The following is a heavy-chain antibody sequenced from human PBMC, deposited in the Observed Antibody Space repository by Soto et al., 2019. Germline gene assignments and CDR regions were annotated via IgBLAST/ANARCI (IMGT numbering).Heavy chain of an antibody. V-gene: IGHV2-5*02. Sequence: QITLNESGPTQVKPRQTLTLTCTFSGFSLTTSGVGVGWIRQSPGKAPEWLALIYWDDDKRYSPSLKSRLTIPKDTSKTQVVLTMADLDPADTATYYCAHRVLRTVFGLVTTTAIYFDFWGQGTPVDVSS. CDR1: GFSLTTSGVG. D-gene: IGHD3-3*01. J-gene: IGHJ4*02. CDR2: IYWDDDK. CDR3: AHRVLRTVFGLVTTTAIYFDF.